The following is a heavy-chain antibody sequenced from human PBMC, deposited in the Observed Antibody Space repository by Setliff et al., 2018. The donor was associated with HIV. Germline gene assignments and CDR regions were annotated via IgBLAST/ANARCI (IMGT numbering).Heavy chain of an antibody. V-gene: IGHV1-2*02. J-gene: IGHJ6*02. D-gene: IGHD3-10*01. Sequence: ASVKVSYKASGYTFTGHYLHWVRQAPGQGLEWLGWVNPNSGDAIYAQNFQGRVTMTRDTSINAAYMELRGLRSDDMAVYYCARNFGLSPSGKYYYYYGMDIWGQGTTVTVSS. CDR3: ARNFGLSPSGKYYYYYGMDI. CDR1: GYTFTGHY. CDR2: VNPNSGDA.